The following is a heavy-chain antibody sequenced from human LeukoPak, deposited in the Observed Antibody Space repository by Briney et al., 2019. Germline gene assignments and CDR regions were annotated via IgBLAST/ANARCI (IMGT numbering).Heavy chain of an antibody. CDR2: NYHAGTT. J-gene: IGHJ6*03. CDR1: GGSIISGSCF. D-gene: IGHD3-22*01. Sequence: PSQTLSLTCTVPGGSIISGSCFWSWVRQHPRKGLEWIAHNYHAGTTHDNPLLRARVAISLDPSATQFSLRLSSVTAADTAVYFWARATHYSASIGVPYMDVWGRGTTVTVSS. CDR3: ARATHYSASIGVPYMDV. V-gene: IGHV4-31*03.